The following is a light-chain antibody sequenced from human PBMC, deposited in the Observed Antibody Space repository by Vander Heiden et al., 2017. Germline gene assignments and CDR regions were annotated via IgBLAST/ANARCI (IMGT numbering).Light chain of an antibody. J-gene: IGKJ3*01. CDR1: QDISNY. Sequence: DIQMTQSPSSLSASVGDRVTITCQASQDISNYLNWYQQKPGKAPKLLIYDASNLETGVLSRFSGSGSGTDFTFTISSLQPEDIATYYCQQDDNLHTFGHGTKVDIK. V-gene: IGKV1-33*01. CDR2: DAS. CDR3: QQDDNLHT.